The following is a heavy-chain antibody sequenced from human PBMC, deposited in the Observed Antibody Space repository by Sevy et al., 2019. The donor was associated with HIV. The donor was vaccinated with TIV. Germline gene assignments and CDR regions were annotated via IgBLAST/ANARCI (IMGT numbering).Heavy chain of an antibody. CDR3: RSCSSTSCYDAFDI. V-gene: IGHV3-21*01. D-gene: IGHD2-2*01. J-gene: IGHJ3*02. CDR2: ISSSSSYI. Sequence: GESLKISCAASGFTFSSYSMNWVRQAPGKGLEWVSSISSSSSYIYYADSVKGRFTISRDNAKNSLYLQMNSLRAEDTAVYYCRSCSSTSCYDAFDIWGQGTMVTVSS. CDR1: GFTFSSYS.